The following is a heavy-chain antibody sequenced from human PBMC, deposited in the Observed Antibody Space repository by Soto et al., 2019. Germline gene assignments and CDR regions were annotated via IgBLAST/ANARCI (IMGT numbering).Heavy chain of an antibody. CDR1: GGSISSYY. J-gene: IGHJ4*02. CDR2: SYYSGST. V-gene: IGHV4-59*01. CDR3: VRANYFDF. Sequence: SETLSLTCTVSGGSISSYYWSWIRQPPGKGLEWIGYSYYSGSTNYNPSLKSRVTISVDTSKNQLSLKLSSVTAADTAIYYCVRANYFDFWGQGTLVTVAS.